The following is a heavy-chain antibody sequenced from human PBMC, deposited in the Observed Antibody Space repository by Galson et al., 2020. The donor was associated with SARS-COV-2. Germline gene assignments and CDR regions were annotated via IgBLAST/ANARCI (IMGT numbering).Heavy chain of an antibody. CDR3: ARDYFLYYDCWSSNYYYMDV. D-gene: IGHD3-3*01. CDR2: ISAYNGNT. CDR1: GYTFTSYG. V-gene: IGHV1-18*01. J-gene: IGHJ6*03. Sequence: ASVKVSCKASGYTFTSYGISWVRQAPGQGLEWMGWISAYNGNTNYAQKLQGRVTMTTDTSTSTAYMELRSLRSDDTAVYYCARDYFLYYDCWSSNYYYMDVWGKGTTVTVSS.